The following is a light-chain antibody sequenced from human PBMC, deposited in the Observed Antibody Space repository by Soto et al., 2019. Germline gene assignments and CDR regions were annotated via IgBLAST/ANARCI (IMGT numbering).Light chain of an antibody. J-gene: IGKJ4*01. V-gene: IGKV3-15*01. Sequence: TVMTQSPAALSVSPGDRASLSCRASQSVGDNLAWYQVRPGQSPRLLIYDASTRATGVPVRFTGSGSGTEFTLTIASLQSDDIAIYYCQQYHDWPPLTFGGGTKV. CDR2: DAS. CDR3: QQYHDWPPLT. CDR1: QSVGDN.